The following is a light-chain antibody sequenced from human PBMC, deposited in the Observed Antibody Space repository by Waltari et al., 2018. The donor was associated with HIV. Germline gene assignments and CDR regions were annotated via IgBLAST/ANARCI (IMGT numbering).Light chain of an antibody. CDR2: DVT. CDR1: SSDVGGYKY. V-gene: IGLV2-11*01. Sequence: QSALTQPRSVSGSPGQSISISCTGTSSDVGGYKYVSWYQQYPGEVPKLMIYDVTKRPSGVPVRFSGSKSGNTASLTISGLQAEDEADYYCCSYAGVYTRWVFGGGTKLTVL. J-gene: IGLJ3*02. CDR3: CSYAGVYTRWV.